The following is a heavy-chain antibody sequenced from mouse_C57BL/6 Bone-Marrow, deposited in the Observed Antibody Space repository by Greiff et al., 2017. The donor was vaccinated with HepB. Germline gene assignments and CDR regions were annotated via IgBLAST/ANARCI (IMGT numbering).Heavy chain of an antibody. CDR2: INDDGSST. D-gene: IGHD6-1*01. CDR3: ARESATKYYDV. V-gene: IGHV5-16*01. CDR1: GFTFSDYY. J-gene: IGHJ1*03. Sequence: EVQVVESEGGLVQPGSSMKLSCTASGFTFSDYYMAWVRQVPEKGLEWVANINDDGSSTYYLDSLKSRFIISRDNAKTILYLQMSSLKSEDTDTDYCARESATKYYDVWDTGTAITVTA.